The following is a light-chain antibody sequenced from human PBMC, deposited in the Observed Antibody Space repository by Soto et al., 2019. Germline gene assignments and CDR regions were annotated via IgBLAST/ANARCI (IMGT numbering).Light chain of an antibody. CDR3: SSYAGSSNV. Sequence: QSALTQPPSASGSPGQSVTISCTGTSSDVGAYNYVSWYQQHPGKAPKLMIYDVSKRPSGVPYRFSGSKSGNAASLTVSGLQAEDEADYYCSSYAGSSNVFGTGTKLTVL. J-gene: IGLJ1*01. V-gene: IGLV2-8*01. CDR2: DVS. CDR1: SSDVGAYNY.